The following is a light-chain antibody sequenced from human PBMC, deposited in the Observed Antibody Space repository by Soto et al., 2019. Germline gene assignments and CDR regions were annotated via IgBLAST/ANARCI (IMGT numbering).Light chain of an antibody. CDR3: QQYGTSPLT. V-gene: IGKV3D-20*01. CDR1: QSVNNDY. CDR2: GAS. J-gene: IGKJ4*01. Sequence: ETVVTQSPATLSLSPGERATLSCRATQSVNNDYLAWYQQRPGLAPSRLIFGASGRATGIPDRFSGSGSGTEFTLTSSRLEPEDFAIYYCQQYGTSPLTSGGGTKVEIK.